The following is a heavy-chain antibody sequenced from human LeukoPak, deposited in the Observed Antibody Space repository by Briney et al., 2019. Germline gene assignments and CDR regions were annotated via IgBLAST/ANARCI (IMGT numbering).Heavy chain of an antibody. J-gene: IGHJ4*02. CDR2: INHSGST. V-gene: IGHV4-34*01. CDR3: ARDPSSGYSEFDY. Sequence: PSETLSLTCAVYGGSFSGYYWSWIRQPPGEGLEWIGEINHSGSTNYNPSLKSRVTISVDTSKNQFSLKLSSVTTADTAVYYCARDPSSGYSEFDYWGQGTLVTVSS. D-gene: IGHD3-22*01. CDR1: GGSFSGYY.